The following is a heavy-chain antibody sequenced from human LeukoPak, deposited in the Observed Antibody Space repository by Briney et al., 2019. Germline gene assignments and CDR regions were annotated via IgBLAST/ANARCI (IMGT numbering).Heavy chain of an antibody. J-gene: IGHJ4*02. V-gene: IGHV4-34*01. Sequence: SETLSLTCAVYDGSFSGYYWSWFRQPPGKGLEWIGEINHSGSTNCNPSLKSRVTLSVDTSKNQFSLKLSSLSAADTAVYYCARPRYCSSTTCSRAWAYWGQGTLVTVSS. D-gene: IGHD2-2*01. CDR3: ARPRYCSSTTCSRAWAY. CDR2: INHSGST. CDR1: DGSFSGYY.